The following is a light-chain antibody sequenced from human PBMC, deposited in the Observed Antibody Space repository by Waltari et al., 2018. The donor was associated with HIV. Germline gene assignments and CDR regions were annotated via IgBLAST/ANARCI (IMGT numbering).Light chain of an antibody. CDR1: YSDVGNYNL. V-gene: IGLV2-23*02. CDR2: EVS. CDR3: CSYAGSKSF. J-gene: IGLJ1*01. Sequence: QSALTQPASVSGSPGQSITISCTGTYSDVGNYNLVSWYQQYPGKAPKLIIYEVSKRPSGISERFSGSKSGTTASLTSSCLQAEDDADYYCCSYAGSKSFFGAGTKVTVL.